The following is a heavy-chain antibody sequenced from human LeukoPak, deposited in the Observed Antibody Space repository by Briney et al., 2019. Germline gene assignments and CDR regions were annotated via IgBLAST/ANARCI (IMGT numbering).Heavy chain of an antibody. CDR3: AREYCSGGSCYSNNWFDP. CDR2: ISAYNGNT. Sequence: GASVKVSCKASGYTFISYGISWVRQAPGQGLEWMGWISAYNGNTNYAQKLQGRVTMTTDTSTSTAYMELRSLRSDDTAVYYCAREYCSGGSCYSNNWFDPWGQGTLVTVSS. D-gene: IGHD2-15*01. J-gene: IGHJ5*02. V-gene: IGHV1-18*01. CDR1: GYTFISYG.